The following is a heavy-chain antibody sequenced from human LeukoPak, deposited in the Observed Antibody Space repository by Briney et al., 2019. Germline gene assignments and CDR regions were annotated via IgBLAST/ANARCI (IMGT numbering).Heavy chain of an antibody. D-gene: IGHD1-1*01. CDR3: ARGGSGSSKYRVF. Sequence: QPGGSLRLSCAASDFTLSRYWMTWVRQAPGRGLEWVANINGDGGDKYYGDSVKGRFSISRDNAENSLFLQMNNLRVEDSAVYYCARGGSGSSKYRVFWGQGTLVTVSS. J-gene: IGHJ4*02. CDR2: INGDGGDK. CDR1: DFTLSRYW. V-gene: IGHV3-7*01.